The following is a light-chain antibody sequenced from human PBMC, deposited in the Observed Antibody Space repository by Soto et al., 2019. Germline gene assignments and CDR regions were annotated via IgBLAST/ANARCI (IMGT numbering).Light chain of an antibody. CDR2: GAS. J-gene: IGKJ1*01. V-gene: IGKV1-8*01. CDR1: QDVGRY. CDR3: QHYKNSPWT. Sequence: AIRMTQSPSSLSASAGDRVAIACRASQDVGRYLAWYQQKPGQAPKLLIYGASTLQSGVPSRFSGGGSGTDFTLTISCLQSEDFATYYCQHYKNSPWTFGQGTKVDIK.